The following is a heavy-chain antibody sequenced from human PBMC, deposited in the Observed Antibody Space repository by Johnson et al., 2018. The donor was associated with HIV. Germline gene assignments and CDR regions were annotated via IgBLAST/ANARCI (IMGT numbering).Heavy chain of an antibody. D-gene: IGHD5-24*01. V-gene: IGHV3-30*03. J-gene: IGHJ3*02. CDR1: GFTFDDYA. CDR3: ARVGDGNNKNAFDI. CDR2: ISYDGSNK. Sequence: QVQLVESGGGLVQPGRSLRLSCAASGFTFDDYAMHWVRQAPGKGLEWVAVISYDGSNKYYANSVKGRFTISRDNSKNTLYLQMGSLRAEDMAVYYCARVGDGNNKNAFDIWGQGTMVTVSS.